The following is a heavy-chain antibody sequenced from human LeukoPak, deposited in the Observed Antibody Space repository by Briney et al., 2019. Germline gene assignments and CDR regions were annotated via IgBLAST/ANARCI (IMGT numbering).Heavy chain of an antibody. Sequence: GRSLRLSCATSGFTFSSYAMHWVRQAPGKGLEWVAVISYDGSNKYYADSVKGRFTISRDNSKNTLYLQMNSLRAGDTAVYYCARIQLWLEVDYWGQGTLVTVSS. CDR2: ISYDGSNK. CDR3: ARIQLWLEVDY. J-gene: IGHJ4*02. V-gene: IGHV3-30*04. D-gene: IGHD5-18*01. CDR1: GFTFSSYA.